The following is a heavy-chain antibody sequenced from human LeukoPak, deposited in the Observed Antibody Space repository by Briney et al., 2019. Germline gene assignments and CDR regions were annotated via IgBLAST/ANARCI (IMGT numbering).Heavy chain of an antibody. V-gene: IGHV4-59*01. CDR2: IYYSGRT. Sequence: SETLSLTCTVSGGSLSSYYWSWIRQPPGKGLEWIGYIYYSGRTNYNPSLKSRVTISLATSKNQFSLKLTSVTAADTAVYYCARGPPPDFDCWGQGTLVTVSS. CDR1: GGSLSSYY. J-gene: IGHJ4*02. CDR3: ARGPPPDFDC.